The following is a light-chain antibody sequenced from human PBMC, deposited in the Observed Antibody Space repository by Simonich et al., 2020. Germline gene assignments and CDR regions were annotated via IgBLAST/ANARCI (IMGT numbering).Light chain of an antibody. CDR3: QQYNSYSQT. Sequence: ALQLTQSPSSLSASVGDRVTITCRASQGISSALAWYQQKPGKAPKLLIYKASSLESGVPARFSGSGSGTEFTLTISSLQPDDFATYYCQQYNSYSQTFGQGTKVEIK. CDR1: QGISSA. J-gene: IGKJ1*01. CDR2: KAS. V-gene: IGKV1-13*02.